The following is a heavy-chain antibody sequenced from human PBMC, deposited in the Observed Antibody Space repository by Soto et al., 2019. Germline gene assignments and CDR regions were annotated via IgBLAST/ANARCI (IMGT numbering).Heavy chain of an antibody. CDR1: GGAFSGFY. D-gene: IGHD2-21*02. CDR3: ARADRTLVTSYGLDV. Sequence: SETLSLTCAVSGGAFSGFYWTWIRQPPGEGLEWIGEINHSGTTNFNPSLRSRLTISLDSSKKHFSLKLTSMTAADAAVYYCARADRTLVTSYGLDVWGQGTTVTVSS. V-gene: IGHV4-34*01. J-gene: IGHJ6*02. CDR2: INHSGTT.